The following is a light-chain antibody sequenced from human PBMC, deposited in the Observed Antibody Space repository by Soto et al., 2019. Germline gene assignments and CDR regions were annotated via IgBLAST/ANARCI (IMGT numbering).Light chain of an antibody. CDR2: DAS. CDR3: QQRTDWPLT. CDR1: QSVGSY. J-gene: IGKJ4*01. V-gene: IGKV3-11*01. Sequence: ETVLTQSPATLSLSPGQRATFSCRASQSVGSYLAWYQQKPGQAPRLLIYDASNRATGIPARFSGSGSGTDFTLTITSLEPEDFAVYCCQQRTDWPLTFGGGTKLEI.